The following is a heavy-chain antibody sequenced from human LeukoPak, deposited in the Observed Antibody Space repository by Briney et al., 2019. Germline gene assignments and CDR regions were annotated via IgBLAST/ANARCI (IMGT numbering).Heavy chain of an antibody. V-gene: IGHV3-23*01. CDR2: ISGSGGST. CDR1: GYTFSNYA. CDR3: AKSRRHYDTIGSDC. Sequence: QAGGSLRHSCAVSGYTFSNYAMSWVRQAPGKGLEWVSGISGSGGSTYYADSVKGRFTISRDNSKNTLYLQMNSLRAEDTAVYYCAKSRRHYDTIGSDCWGQGTLVSVSS. J-gene: IGHJ4*02. D-gene: IGHD3-22*01.